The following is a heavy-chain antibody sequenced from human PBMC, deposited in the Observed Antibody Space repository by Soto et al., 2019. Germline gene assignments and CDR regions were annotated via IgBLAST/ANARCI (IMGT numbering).Heavy chain of an antibody. CDR3: AREVEYSSVEYYYDYGIDV. CDR1: GGTFSSYA. CDR2: LIPIFGTA. D-gene: IGHD6-6*01. Sequence: QVQLVQSGAEVKKPGSSVKVSCKASGGTFSSYAISWVRQAPGQGLEWMGGLIPIFGTANYAQKFQGRVTITADESTSKAYMELSILRSEDTDVDYCAREVEYSSVEYYYDYGIDVWGQGTTVTVSS. J-gene: IGHJ6*02. V-gene: IGHV1-69*01.